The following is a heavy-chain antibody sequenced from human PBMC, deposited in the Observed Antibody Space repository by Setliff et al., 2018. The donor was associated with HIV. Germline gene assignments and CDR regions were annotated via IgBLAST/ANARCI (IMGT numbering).Heavy chain of an antibody. CDR3: ARFDGSRVPAADYYFDY. D-gene: IGHD2-2*01. CDR2: IHNSGTT. V-gene: IGHV4-30-4*08. J-gene: IGHJ4*02. CDR1: DASITADTFY. Sequence: SETLSLTCTVSDASITADTFYWNWLRQPPGKGPEWIGYIHNSGTTHYNPAFESRLIISLDTSKNQFSLKLSSVTAADTAVYYCARFDGSRVPAADYYFDYWGQGTLVTVSS.